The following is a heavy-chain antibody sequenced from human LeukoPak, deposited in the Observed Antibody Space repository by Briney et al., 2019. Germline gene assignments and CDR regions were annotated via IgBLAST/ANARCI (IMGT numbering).Heavy chain of an antibody. Sequence: SVKVSCKASGGTFSSYAISWVRQAPGQGLEWMGGIIPIFGTANYAQKFQGRVTITADESTSTAYMELSSLRSEDTAVYYCARDTCSGGSCYRTDAFDIWGQGTMVTVSS. CDR1: GGTFSSYA. J-gene: IGHJ3*02. CDR3: ARDTCSGGSCYRTDAFDI. V-gene: IGHV1-69*13. CDR2: IIPIFGTA. D-gene: IGHD2-15*01.